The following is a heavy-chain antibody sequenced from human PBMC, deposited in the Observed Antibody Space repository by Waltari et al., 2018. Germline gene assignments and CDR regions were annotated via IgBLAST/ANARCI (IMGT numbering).Heavy chain of an antibody. D-gene: IGHD2-8*02. Sequence: EVQLVESGGGLVQPVGSLRLSCVGSGFTFSTAWMHWVRQAPGKGLEWVGRIKAKPHGGTTVYAAPVQGRFTISRDDSKNTVYLQMNSLKTEDTAIYYCGDFTAFDYWGQGSLVTVSS. CDR1: GFTFSTAW. J-gene: IGHJ4*02. V-gene: IGHV3-15*01. CDR2: IKAKPHGGTT. CDR3: GDFTAFDY.